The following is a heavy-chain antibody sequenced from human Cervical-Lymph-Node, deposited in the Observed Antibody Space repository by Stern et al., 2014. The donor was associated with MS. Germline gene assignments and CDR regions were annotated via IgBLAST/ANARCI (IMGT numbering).Heavy chain of an antibody. CDR2: IIPIFGEA. CDR1: GGSFSSHA. CDR3: ARGKQWLGTRIPPFDY. V-gene: IGHV1-69*06. Sequence: QVQLVQSGAEVKKPGSSVKVSCKASGGSFSSHAISWVRQAPGQGLEWMGGIIPIFGEANYAQKFQGRVTITADKSTNTAYMEMSSLRSDDTAVFYCARGKQWLGTRIPPFDYWGQGTLVTVSS. D-gene: IGHD6-19*01. J-gene: IGHJ4*02.